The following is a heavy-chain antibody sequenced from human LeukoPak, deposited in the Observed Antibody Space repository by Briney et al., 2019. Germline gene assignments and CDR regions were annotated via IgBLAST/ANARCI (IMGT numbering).Heavy chain of an antibody. J-gene: IGHJ4*02. CDR3: ARGYGDYVGDQTY. CDR2: INHSGST. CDR1: GGSFSGYY. D-gene: IGHD4-17*01. Sequence: SETLSLTCAVYGGSFSGYYWSWIRQPPGKGLEWIGEINHSGSTNYNPSLKSRVTISVDTSKNQFSLKLSSVTAADTAVYYCARGYGDYVGDQTYWGQGTLVTVSS. V-gene: IGHV4-34*01.